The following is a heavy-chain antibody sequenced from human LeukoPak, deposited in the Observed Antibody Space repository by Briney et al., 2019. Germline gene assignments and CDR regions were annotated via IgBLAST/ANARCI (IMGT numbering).Heavy chain of an antibody. CDR2: IPYDGSSK. J-gene: IGHJ4*02. CDR1: GFTFTTYG. V-gene: IGHV3-30*02. CDR3: AKDSQSLSPNPYYYGSGSPYYFDY. D-gene: IGHD3-10*01. Sequence: PGGSLRLSCAASGFTFTTYGIHWVRQAPGKGLEWVAFIPYDGSSKYYADSVKGRSTISRDNSKNTLYLQMNSLRAEDTAVYYCAKDSQSLSPNPYYYGSGSPYYFDYWGQGTLVTVSS.